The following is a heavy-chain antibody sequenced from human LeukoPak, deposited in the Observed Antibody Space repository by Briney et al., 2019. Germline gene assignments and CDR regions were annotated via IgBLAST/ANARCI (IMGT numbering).Heavy chain of an antibody. J-gene: IGHJ4*02. D-gene: IGHD6-13*01. CDR2: INHSGST. CDR3: AKGYSSSWYGRNFDY. CDR1: GASVTMGSYY. Sequence: SETLSLTCSVSGASVTMGSYYWSRIRQPPGKGLEWIGEINHSGSTNYNPSPKSRVTISVDTSKNQFSLKLSSVTAADTAVYYCAKGYSSSWYGRNFDYWGQGTLVTVSS. V-gene: IGHV4-34*01.